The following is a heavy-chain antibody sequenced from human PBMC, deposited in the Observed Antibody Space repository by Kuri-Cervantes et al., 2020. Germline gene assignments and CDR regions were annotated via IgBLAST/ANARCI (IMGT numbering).Heavy chain of an antibody. CDR3: ARNIAAPY. V-gene: IGHV3-30*07. CDR1: GFTFSSYA. CDR2: ISYDGSNK. Sequence: GESLKISCAASGFTFSSYAMHWVRQAPGKGLEWVAVISYDGSNKYYADSVKGRFTISRDNAKNSLYLQMNSLRAEDTAVYYCARNIAAPYWGQGTLVTVSS. D-gene: IGHD6-6*01. J-gene: IGHJ4*02.